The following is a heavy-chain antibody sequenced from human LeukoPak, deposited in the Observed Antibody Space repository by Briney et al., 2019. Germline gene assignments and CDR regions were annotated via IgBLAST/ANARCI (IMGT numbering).Heavy chain of an antibody. CDR1: GFTFSSYS. V-gene: IGHV3-64*01. CDR2: ITSNGGRT. CDR3: ARWGGRYPFDY. D-gene: IGHD3-16*02. Sequence: TGGSLRLSCAASGFTFSSYSMHWVRQAPGKGLEYVSAITSNGGRTYYANSVKGRFTISRDNSKNTLYLHMGSLRAEDMAVYYCARWGGRYPFDYWGQGTLVTVSS. J-gene: IGHJ4*02.